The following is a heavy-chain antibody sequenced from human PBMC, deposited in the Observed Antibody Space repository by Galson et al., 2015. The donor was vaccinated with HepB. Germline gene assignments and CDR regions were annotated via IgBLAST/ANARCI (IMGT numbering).Heavy chain of an antibody. CDR3: AISVDKVAMVRGVIEASYYYYGMDV. J-gene: IGHJ6*02. D-gene: IGHD3-10*01. CDR1: GYSFTSYW. Sequence: QSGAEVKKPGESLRISCKGSGYSFTSYWISWVRQMPGKGLEWMGRIDPSDSYTNYSPSFQGHVTISADKSISTAYLQWSSLKASDTAMYYCAISVDKVAMVRGVIEASYYYYGMDVWGQGTTVTVSS. CDR2: IDPSDSYT. V-gene: IGHV5-10-1*01.